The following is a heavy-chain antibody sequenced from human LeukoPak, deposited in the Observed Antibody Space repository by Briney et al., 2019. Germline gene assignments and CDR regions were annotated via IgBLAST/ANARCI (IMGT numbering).Heavy chain of an antibody. CDR1: GGSISSYY. Sequence: SETLSLTCTVSGGSISSYYWSWIRQPPGKGLEWIGYIYYSGSTDYNPSLKSRVTISVDTSKNQFSLKLSSVTAADTAVYYCARDMAGTSLDWFDPWGQRTLVTVSS. CDR2: IYYSGST. D-gene: IGHD6-19*01. CDR3: ARDMAGTSLDWFDP. J-gene: IGHJ5*02. V-gene: IGHV4-59*13.